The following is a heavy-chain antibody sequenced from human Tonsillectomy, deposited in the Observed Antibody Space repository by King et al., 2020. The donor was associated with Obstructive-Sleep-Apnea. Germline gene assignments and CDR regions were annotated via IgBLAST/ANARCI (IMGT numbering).Heavy chain of an antibody. CDR2: ISYHGSDK. D-gene: IGHD4-11*01. CDR3: VASQPSTVTTRFYLDF. Sequence: VQLVESGGGVVQPGTSLRLSCAASGFTFSSYAIHWVRQAPGKGLEWVAVISYHGSDKFYADSVKGRFTNSRDNSKNTLYLQMNSLRPEDTAVFYCVASQPSTVTTRFYLDFWGQGTLVTVSS. V-gene: IGHV3-30*04. CDR1: GFTFSSYA. J-gene: IGHJ4*02.